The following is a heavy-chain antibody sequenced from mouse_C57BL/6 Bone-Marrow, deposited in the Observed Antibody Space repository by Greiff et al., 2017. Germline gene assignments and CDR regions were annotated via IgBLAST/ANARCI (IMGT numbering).Heavy chain of an antibody. CDR2: IWSDGST. Sequence: VKVVESGPGLVAPSQSLSFTCTVSGFSLTSYGVHWVRQPPGKGLEWLVVIWSDGSTTYNSALNSRLSISKDNSKSQVFLKMNSLQTDDTAMYYCARHGPSREIYAMDYWGQGTTVTVSS. CDR3: ARHGPSREIYAMDY. CDR1: GFSLTSYG. V-gene: IGHV2-6-1*01. J-gene: IGHJ4*01.